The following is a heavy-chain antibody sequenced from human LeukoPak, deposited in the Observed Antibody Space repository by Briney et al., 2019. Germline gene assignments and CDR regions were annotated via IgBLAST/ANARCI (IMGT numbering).Heavy chain of an antibody. Sequence: MPSETLSLTCTVSGGSISSYYWSWIRQPPGKGLEWIGYIYYSGSTNYNPSLKSRVTISVDTSKNQFSLKLSSVTAADTAVYYCARVGALWFGEVGYFDYWGQGTLVTSPQ. D-gene: IGHD3-10*01. V-gene: IGHV4-59*01. CDR3: ARVGALWFGEVGYFDY. J-gene: IGHJ4*02. CDR2: IYYSGST. CDR1: GGSISSYY.